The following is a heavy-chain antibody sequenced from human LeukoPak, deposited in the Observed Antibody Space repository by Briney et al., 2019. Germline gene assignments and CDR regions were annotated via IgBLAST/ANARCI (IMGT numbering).Heavy chain of an antibody. Sequence: PETPSLTCSVSSYSINSNYYWGWIRQSPGKGLEWIGSIYHTGSTYYSPSLKSRVTISLDASNKQFSLRLSSVTAADTAVYYCARGSHPVTGTLGGYFDPWGQGTLVTVSS. V-gene: IGHV4-38-2*02. J-gene: IGHJ4*02. CDR1: SYSINSNYY. CDR3: ARGSHPVTGTLGGYFDP. D-gene: IGHD6-19*01. CDR2: IYHTGST.